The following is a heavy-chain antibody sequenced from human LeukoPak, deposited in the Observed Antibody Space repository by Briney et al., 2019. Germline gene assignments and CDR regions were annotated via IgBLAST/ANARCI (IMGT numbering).Heavy chain of an antibody. V-gene: IGHV3-21*01. CDR1: GFTFSSYS. D-gene: IGHD3-9*01. CDR2: ISSSSSYI. J-gene: IGHJ4*02. Sequence: GGSLRLSCAASGFTFSSYSMNWVRQAPGKGLEWVSSISSSSSYIYYADSVKGRFTISRDNAKNSLYLQMNSLRAEDTAVYYCAAGSLRYFDWLLYNPPDYWGQGTLVTVSS. CDR3: AAGSLRYFDWLLYNPPDY.